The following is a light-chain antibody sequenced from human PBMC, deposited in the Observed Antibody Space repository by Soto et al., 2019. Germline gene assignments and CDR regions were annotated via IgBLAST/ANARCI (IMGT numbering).Light chain of an antibody. CDR2: DAS. CDR3: EQYNGFSIT. J-gene: IGKJ4*02. CDR1: QSISSW. Sequence: DIQMTQSPSTLSASVGDRVTITCRASQSISSWLAWYQQKPGKAPKLLIYDASSLESGVPSRFRGSGSETEFTLTISRLLTDHLTTAYREQYNGFSITF. V-gene: IGKV1-5*01.